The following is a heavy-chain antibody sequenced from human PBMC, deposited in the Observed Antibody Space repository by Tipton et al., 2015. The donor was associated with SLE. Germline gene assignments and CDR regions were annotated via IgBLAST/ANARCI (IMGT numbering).Heavy chain of an antibody. V-gene: IGHV4-59*01. CDR1: GASISSYS. J-gene: IGHJ4*02. D-gene: IGHD2-8*02. Sequence: TLSLTCTVSGASISSYSWSWIRQPPGKGLEWIGFMYYSGTTNYNPSLKSRVTISIDTSKKQLSLKLRSVTAADAAVYYCAREGVCIGDVCYDSCGQGTLVTVSS. CDR2: MYYSGTT. CDR3: AREGVCIGDVCYDS.